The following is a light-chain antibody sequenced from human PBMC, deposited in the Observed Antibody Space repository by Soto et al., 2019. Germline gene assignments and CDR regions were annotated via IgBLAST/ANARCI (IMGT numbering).Light chain of an antibody. Sequence: EIVLTQSPGTLSLSPGERATLSCRASQSVSSNYLAWYQQKFGQAPRLLIYGASSRATGIPDRFSGSGSGTHFTLTISRLEPEDCAVYYFQQYGTSPPYTFGQGTKLEIK. V-gene: IGKV3-20*01. J-gene: IGKJ2*01. CDR2: GAS. CDR3: QQYGTSPPYT. CDR1: QSVSSNY.